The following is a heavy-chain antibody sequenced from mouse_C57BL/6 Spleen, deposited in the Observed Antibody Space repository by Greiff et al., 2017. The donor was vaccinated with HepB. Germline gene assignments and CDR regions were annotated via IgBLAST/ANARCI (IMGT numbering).Heavy chain of an antibody. V-gene: IGHV1-82*01. CDR3: ASSVTTVVATPFAY. J-gene: IGHJ3*01. D-gene: IGHD1-1*01. CDR2: IYPGDGDT. CDR1: GYAFSSSW. Sequence: VQLQQSGPELVKPGASVKISCKASGYAFSSSWMNWVKQRPGKGLEWIGRIYPGDGDTNYNGKFKGKATLTADKSSSTAYMQLSSRTSEDSAVYFCASSVTTVVATPFAYWGQGTLVTVSA.